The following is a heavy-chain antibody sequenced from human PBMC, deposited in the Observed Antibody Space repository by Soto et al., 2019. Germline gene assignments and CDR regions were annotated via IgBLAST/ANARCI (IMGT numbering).Heavy chain of an antibody. D-gene: IGHD6-13*01. J-gene: IGHJ4*02. V-gene: IGHV3-7*01. CDR3: ARALAAADSL. CDR1: GFSISTYW. CDR2: IKQDGSAK. Sequence: GGSLRLSCAASGFSISTYWMHWVRQAPGKGLEWVANIKQDGSAKYYLDSVKGRFTISRDNAKSSLYLQMNSLRAEDTAIYYCARALAAADSLWGQGALVTVSS.